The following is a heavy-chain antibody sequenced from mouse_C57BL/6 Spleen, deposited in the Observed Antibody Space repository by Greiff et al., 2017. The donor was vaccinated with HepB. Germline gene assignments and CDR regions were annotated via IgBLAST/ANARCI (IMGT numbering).Heavy chain of an antibody. CDR1: GFNIKDDY. J-gene: IGHJ2*01. CDR3: TTAYYSNNYCDY. CDR2: IDPENGDT. D-gene: IGHD2-5*01. V-gene: IGHV14-4*01. Sequence: EVQLQQSGAELVRPGASVKLSCTASGFNIKDDYMHWVKQRPEQGLEWIGWIDPENGDTEYASKFQGKATITADTSSNTAYLQLSSLTSEDTAVYYCTTAYYSNNYCDYWGQGTTLTVSS.